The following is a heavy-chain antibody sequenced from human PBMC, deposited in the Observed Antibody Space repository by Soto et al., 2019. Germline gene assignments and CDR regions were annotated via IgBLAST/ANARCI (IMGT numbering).Heavy chain of an antibody. Sequence: SGTLSLTCFVSGYSITAGGYYWSWIRHHPGKGLEWIGSFYSSGSIIYNPSLRSRVSISGDTSSNQFSMSLTSVTAADTARYYCARMYSSGSGWFHPWGQGTLVTVSS. J-gene: IGHJ5*02. CDR2: FYSSGSI. CDR1: GYSITAGGYY. V-gene: IGHV4-31*03. D-gene: IGHD6-19*01. CDR3: ARMYSSGSGWFHP.